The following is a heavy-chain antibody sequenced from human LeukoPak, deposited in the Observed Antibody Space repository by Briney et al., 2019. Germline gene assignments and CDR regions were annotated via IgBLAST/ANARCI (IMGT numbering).Heavy chain of an antibody. CDR3: ARGTMFPYYFDY. CDR1: GFKFSSYS. CDR2: ISSSSSYI. J-gene: IGHJ4*02. V-gene: IGHV3-21*01. Sequence: GGSLRLSCAASGFKFSSYSMKWVRQAPGKGLEWVSFISSSSSYIYYADSLKGRFTISRDNAKNSLYLQMNSLRAEDTAVYYCARGTMFPYYFDYWGQGTLVTVSS. D-gene: IGHD3-10*02.